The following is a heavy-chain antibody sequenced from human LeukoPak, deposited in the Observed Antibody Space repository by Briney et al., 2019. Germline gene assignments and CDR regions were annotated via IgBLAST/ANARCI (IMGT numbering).Heavy chain of an antibody. CDR1: GFTFSRYA. D-gene: IGHD1-1*01. V-gene: IGHV3-30-3*01. CDR3: ARDKTGTPLVLEY. CDR2: ISYDGGNK. Sequence: PGGSLRLSCAASGFTFSRYAMHWVRQAPGKGLEWVAVISYDGGNKYYADSVKGRFTISRDNSKNTLYLQVNSLRAEDTAVYYCARDKTGTPLVLEYWGQGTLATVSS. J-gene: IGHJ4*02.